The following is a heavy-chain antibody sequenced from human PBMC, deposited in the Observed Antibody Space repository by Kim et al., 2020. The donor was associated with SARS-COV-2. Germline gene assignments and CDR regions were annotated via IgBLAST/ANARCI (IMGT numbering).Heavy chain of an antibody. V-gene: IGHV3-23*01. CDR2: ISGSGGST. J-gene: IGHJ5*02. CDR1: GFTFSSYA. Sequence: GGSLRLSCAASGFTFSSYAMSWVRQAPGKGLEWVSAISGSGGSTYYADSVKGRFTISRDNSKNTLYLQMNSLRAEDTAVYYCAKDPGLYFDWSTNWFDPWGQGTLVTVSS. D-gene: IGHD3-9*01. CDR3: AKDPGLYFDWSTNWFDP.